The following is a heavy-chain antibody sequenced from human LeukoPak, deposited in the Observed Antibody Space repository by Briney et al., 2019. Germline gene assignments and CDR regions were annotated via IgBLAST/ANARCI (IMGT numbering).Heavy chain of an antibody. Sequence: SETLSLTCTVSGGSIRSSSYYWGWIRQPLGKGLEWIGSNYNVGSTSYIPSLKGRVTISVDTSKNQFSLRLSSVTAADTAVYYCARHVYGSGSYGDFWGQGTLVTVSS. J-gene: IGHJ4*02. CDR2: NYNVGST. CDR1: GGSIRSSSYY. CDR3: ARHVYGSGSYGDF. D-gene: IGHD3-10*01. V-gene: IGHV4-39*01.